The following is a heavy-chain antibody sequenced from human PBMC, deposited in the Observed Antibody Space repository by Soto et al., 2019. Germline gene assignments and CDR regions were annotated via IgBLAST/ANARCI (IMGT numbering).Heavy chain of an antibody. Sequence: QVQLVQSGAEVKKPGASVKVSCKVSGYTLTELSMHWVRQAPGKGLEWMGGFDPEDGETIYAQKFQGRVTMTEDTSTDTAYMELSSLRSEDTAVYYCATDLGCSGGSCYARSDAFDIWGQGTIVTVSS. CDR3: ATDLGCSGGSCYARSDAFDI. CDR2: FDPEDGET. CDR1: GYTLTELS. J-gene: IGHJ3*02. D-gene: IGHD2-15*01. V-gene: IGHV1-24*01.